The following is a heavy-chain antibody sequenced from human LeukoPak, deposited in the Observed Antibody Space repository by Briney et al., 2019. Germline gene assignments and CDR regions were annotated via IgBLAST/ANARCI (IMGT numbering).Heavy chain of an antibody. CDR2: ISSSGTTI. J-gene: IGHJ4*02. V-gene: IGHV3-48*03. CDR1: GFTFSSSE. D-gene: IGHD1-26*01. Sequence: GGSLRLSCAASGFTFSSSEMNWVRQAPGKGLEWLSYISSSGTTIYYADSVKGRLTISRDNAKNSLYLQMSSLRAEDTAVYYCARDVGGSYPPYYFDYWGQGTLVTVSS. CDR3: ARDVGGSYPPYYFDY.